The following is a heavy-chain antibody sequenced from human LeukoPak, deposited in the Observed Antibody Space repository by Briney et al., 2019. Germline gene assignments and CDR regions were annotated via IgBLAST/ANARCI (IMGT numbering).Heavy chain of an antibody. CDR3: ARYYYDSSGYSTADTDY. J-gene: IGHJ4*02. V-gene: IGHV4-38-2*01. D-gene: IGHD3-22*01. CDR2: IYHSGST. Sequence: PSGTLSLTCAVSGYSISSGYYWGWIRQPPGKGLEWIGSIYHSGSTYYNPSLKSRVTISVDTSKNQFSLKLSSVTAADTAVYYCARYYYDSSGYSTADTDYWGQGTLVTVSS. CDR1: GYSISSGYY.